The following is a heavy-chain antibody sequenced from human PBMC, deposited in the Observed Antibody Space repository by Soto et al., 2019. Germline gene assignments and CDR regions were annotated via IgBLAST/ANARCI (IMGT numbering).Heavy chain of an antibody. J-gene: IGHJ5*02. Sequence: PSETLSLTCTVSGGFISNYYWSWIRQPPGKGLEWIGNIYYSGSTNNNPSLKSRVTISRDTSKNQFSLKLSSVTAADTAVYYCARVERWFDPWGQGTLVTVSS. CDR1: GGFISNYY. CDR2: IYYSGST. V-gene: IGHV4-59*01. D-gene: IGHD2-15*01. CDR3: ARVERWFDP.